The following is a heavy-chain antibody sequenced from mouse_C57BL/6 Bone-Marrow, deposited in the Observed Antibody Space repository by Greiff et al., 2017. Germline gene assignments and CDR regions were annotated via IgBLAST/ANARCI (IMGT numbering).Heavy chain of an antibody. J-gene: IGHJ4*01. CDR1: GFTFSDYG. CDR2: ISSGISTI. CDR3: ARQGLRAMDY. D-gene: IGHD3-3*01. Sequence: EVKLVESGGGLVKPGGSLKLSCAASGFTFSDYGMHWVRQAPEKGLEWVAYISSGISTIYYADTVKGRFTISRDNAKNTLFLQMTSLRSEDTAMYYCARQGLRAMDYWGQGTSVTVSS. V-gene: IGHV5-17*01.